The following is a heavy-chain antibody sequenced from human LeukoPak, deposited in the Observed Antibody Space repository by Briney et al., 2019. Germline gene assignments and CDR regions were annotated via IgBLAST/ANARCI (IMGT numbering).Heavy chain of an antibody. CDR2: IYTRGST. CDR3: ARELGLERLGWFDP. V-gene: IGHV4-4*07. CDR1: GGSVSSYY. J-gene: IGHJ5*02. Sequence: SETLSLTCTVSGGSVSSYYWSWIRQPAGKGLEWIGHIYTRGSTNYNPSLKSRVTMSVDTSKNQFSLKLSSVIAADTAVYYCARELGLERLGWFDPWGQGTLVTVSS. D-gene: IGHD1-1*01.